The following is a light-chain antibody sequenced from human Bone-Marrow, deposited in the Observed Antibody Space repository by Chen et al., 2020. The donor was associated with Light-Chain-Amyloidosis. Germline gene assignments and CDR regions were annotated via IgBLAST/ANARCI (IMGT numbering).Light chain of an antibody. CDR2: EVT. J-gene: IGLJ1*01. Sequence: QFALTQPDSVSGSPVQTITISCTVTSSDVGGDNHVSWYQQHPDKAPRLMIYEVTNRPSWVPNRFSGSKSDNTASLTISGLQTEDEADYFCSSYTITNTLVFGSGTRVTVL. CDR1: SSDVGGDNH. V-gene: IGLV2-14*01. CDR3: SSYTITNTLV.